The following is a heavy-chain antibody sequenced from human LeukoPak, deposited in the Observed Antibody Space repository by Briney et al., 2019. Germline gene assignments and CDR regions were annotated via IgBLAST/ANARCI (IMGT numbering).Heavy chain of an antibody. CDR1: GGSISSGGYY. CDR2: ICYSGST. V-gene: IGHV4-31*03. D-gene: IGHD4-17*01. CDR3: ARDDYGDYTLDY. J-gene: IGHJ4*02. Sequence: SETLSLTCTVSGGSISSGGYYWSWIRQHPGTGLEWIGYICYSGSTYYNPSLKSRVTISVDTSKNQFSLKLSSVTAADTAVYYCARDDYGDYTLDYWGQGTLVTVSS.